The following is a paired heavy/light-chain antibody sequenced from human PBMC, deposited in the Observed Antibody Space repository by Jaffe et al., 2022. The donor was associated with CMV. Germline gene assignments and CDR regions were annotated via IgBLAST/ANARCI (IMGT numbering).Light chain of an antibody. J-gene: IGKJ4*01. V-gene: IGKV1-16*02. Sequence: DIQMTQSPSSLSASVGDRVTITCRASQGISNSLAWFQQKPGKAPKSLIYAASSLQSGVPSKFSGSGSGTDFTLTISSLQPEDFATYYCQQYNSYPFTFGGGTKVEIK. CDR1: QGISNS. CDR2: AAS. CDR3: QQYNSYPFT.
Heavy chain of an antibody. Sequence: EVQLLESGGGLVQPGGSLRLSCAASGFTFSSYSMSWVRQAPGKGLEWVSAISGRDGSTYYADSVKGRFTISRDNSKNTLYLQMNSLRAEDTAVYYCAKLVEAWGQGTLVTVSS. CDR2: ISGRDGST. CDR1: GFTFSSYS. D-gene: IGHD2-15*01. CDR3: AKLVEA. J-gene: IGHJ5*02. V-gene: IGHV3-23*01.